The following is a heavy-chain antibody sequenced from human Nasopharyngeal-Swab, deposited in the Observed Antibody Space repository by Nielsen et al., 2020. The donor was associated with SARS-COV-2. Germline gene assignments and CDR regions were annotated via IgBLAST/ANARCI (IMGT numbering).Heavy chain of an antibody. CDR2: ISAYNGRT. CDR3: ARDPRGPDY. Sequence: ASVKVSCKASGYTFTSYGISWVRQAPGQGLEWMGWISAYNGRTYYAQKFQGRVTMTTDTSTSTAYMDLRSLRSDDTAVYHCARDPRGPDYWGQGTLVTVSS. V-gene: IGHV1-18*01. J-gene: IGHJ4*02. CDR1: GYTFTSYG. D-gene: IGHD6-25*01.